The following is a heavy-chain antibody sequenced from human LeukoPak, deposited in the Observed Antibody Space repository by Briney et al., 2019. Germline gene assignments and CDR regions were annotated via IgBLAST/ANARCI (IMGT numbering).Heavy chain of an antibody. CDR2: IYYSGST. V-gene: IGHV4-30-4*01. CDR3: ARGVPDYSGYVANNWFDP. J-gene: IGHJ5*02. D-gene: IGHD5-12*01. CDR1: GDSISSGDYY. Sequence: SETLSLTCTVSGDSISSGDYYWSWIRQPPGKGLEWIGYIYYSGSTYYNPSLKSRVTISVDTSKNQFSLKLSSVTAADTAVYYCARGVPDYSGYVANNWFDPWGQGTLVTVSS.